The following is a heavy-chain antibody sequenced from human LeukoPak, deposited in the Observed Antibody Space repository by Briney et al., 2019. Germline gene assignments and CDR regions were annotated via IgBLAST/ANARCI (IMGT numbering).Heavy chain of an antibody. D-gene: IGHD6-6*01. CDR3: ARDPQYSSSWEYYFDY. CDR1: GYTFTRYY. Sequence: EASVKVSCKASGYTFTRYYMHWVRQAPGQGLEWMGIINPSGGSTSYAQKFQGRVTMTRDTSTSTVYMELSSLRSEDTAVYYCARDPQYSSSWEYYFDYWGQGTLVTVSS. J-gene: IGHJ4*02. CDR2: INPSGGST. V-gene: IGHV1-46*01.